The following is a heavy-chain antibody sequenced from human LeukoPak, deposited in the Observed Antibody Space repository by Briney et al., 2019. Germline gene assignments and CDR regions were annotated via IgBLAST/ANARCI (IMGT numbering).Heavy chain of an antibody. CDR1: GGSFSGYY. Sequence: NTSETLSLTCAVYGGSFSGYYWSWIRQPPGKGLEWIGEINHSGSTNYNPSLKSRVTISVDTSKNQFSLKLSSVTAADTAVYYCARGDVDTAMVDYWGQGTLVTVSS. CDR3: ARGDVDTAMVDY. J-gene: IGHJ4*02. CDR2: INHSGST. V-gene: IGHV4-34*01. D-gene: IGHD5-18*01.